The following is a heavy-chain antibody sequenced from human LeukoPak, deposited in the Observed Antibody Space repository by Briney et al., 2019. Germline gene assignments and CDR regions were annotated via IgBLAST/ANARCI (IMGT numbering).Heavy chain of an antibody. CDR2: IKEDGSDK. CDR1: GFTFSDHW. D-gene: IGHD4-11*01. CDR3: ARDQNRDSSIWHLDL. J-gene: IGHJ2*01. Sequence: PGGSLRLSCGASGFTFSDHWMSWVRQAPGKGLEWVANIKEDGSDKNYVDSVKGRFTISRDNGKESLFLYMSSLRVEDTALYYCARDQNRDSSIWHLDLWGRGTLVTVSS. V-gene: IGHV3-7*01.